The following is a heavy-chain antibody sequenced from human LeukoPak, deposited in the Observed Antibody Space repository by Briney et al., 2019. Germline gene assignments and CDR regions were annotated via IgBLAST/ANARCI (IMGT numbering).Heavy chain of an antibody. CDR2: IFYSGST. CDR3: ARMYDKLGAPYYYFGMDV. D-gene: IGHD7-27*01. CDR1: GDSITTYY. V-gene: IGHV4-59*01. Sequence: SETLSLTCTVTGDSITTYYWSWIRQPPGKGLEWIGYIFYSGSTNYNPSLKSRVTISLNTSKKQFSLKVTSVTAADTAVYYCARMYDKLGAPYYYFGMDVWGQGTTVTVSS. J-gene: IGHJ6*02.